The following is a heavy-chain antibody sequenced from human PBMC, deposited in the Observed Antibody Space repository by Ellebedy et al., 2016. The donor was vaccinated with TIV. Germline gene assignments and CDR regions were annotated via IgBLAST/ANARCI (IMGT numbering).Heavy chain of an antibody. Sequence: PGGSLRLSCAASGFTFRSYAMGWVRQAPGKGLEWISVISDSGGATYYAAPLKGRFTTARDNSNDMVYLQINSLRPDDTAVYYCAKDSGLSGWYLDYWGQGTLVTVSS. CDR1: GFTFRSYA. D-gene: IGHD6-19*01. J-gene: IGHJ4*02. CDR2: ISDSGGAT. CDR3: AKDSGLSGWYLDY. V-gene: IGHV3-23*01.